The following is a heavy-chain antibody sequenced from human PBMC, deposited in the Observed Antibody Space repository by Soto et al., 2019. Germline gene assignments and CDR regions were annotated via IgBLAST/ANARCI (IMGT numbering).Heavy chain of an antibody. CDR3: ARERGGYGMDV. V-gene: IGHV3-48*01. D-gene: IGHD3-10*01. Sequence: EVQLVESGGGLVQPGGSLRLSCAASGFTFSTYSMNWVRQAPGKGLEWVSYISSTSSTIYYADSVKGRFTISRDNAKNSLSLQMNSLRADDTAVYYCARERGGYGMDVWGQGTTVTVSS. J-gene: IGHJ6*02. CDR2: ISSTSSTI. CDR1: GFTFSTYS.